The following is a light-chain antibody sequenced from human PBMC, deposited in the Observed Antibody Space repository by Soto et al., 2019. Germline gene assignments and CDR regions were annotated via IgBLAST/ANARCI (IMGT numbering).Light chain of an antibody. CDR1: QSVSSK. CDR2: RAS. CDR3: QQYYSTPRT. J-gene: IGKJ1*01. Sequence: EIVMTQSPATLSVSPGERATLSCRASQSVSSKLAWYQQKPGQAPRLLIYRASTRATDIPARFSGSGSGTEFTLTISSLQSEDFAVYYCQQYYSTPRTFGQGTKVEIK. V-gene: IGKV3-15*01.